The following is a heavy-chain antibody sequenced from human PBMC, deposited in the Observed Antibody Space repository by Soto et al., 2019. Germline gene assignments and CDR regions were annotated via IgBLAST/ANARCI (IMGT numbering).Heavy chain of an antibody. D-gene: IGHD3-22*01. CDR1: GGTFSSYG. Sequence: QVQLVQSGAEMKKPGSSVKVSCQASGGTFSSYGINWVRQAPGRGLEWMGGIIPVLGTTNYAQKFQGRVTITADKSTTTAYMELSSLRSEDTAVYYCARARYYYDGSGHYHLDYWGQGTLVTVSS. V-gene: IGHV1-69*06. CDR3: ARARYYYDGSGHYHLDY. J-gene: IGHJ4*02. CDR2: IIPVLGTT.